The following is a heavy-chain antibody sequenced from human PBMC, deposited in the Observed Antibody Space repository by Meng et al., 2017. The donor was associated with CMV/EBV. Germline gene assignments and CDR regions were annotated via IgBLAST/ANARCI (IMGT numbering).Heavy chain of an antibody. V-gene: IGHV4-34*01. D-gene: IGHD3-3*01. J-gene: IGHJ5*02. CDR1: GGSVSGYY. Sequence: GQRQQWGAGLLKPSEALHTNGAVYGGSVSGYYWSWNRQPPGKGLEWIGEINHSGSTNYNPSRKSRVTISVDTSKNQFSLKLSSVTAADTAVYYCARGSRRLPRFNWFDPWGQGTLVTVSS. CDR3: ARGSRRLPRFNWFDP. CDR2: INHSGST.